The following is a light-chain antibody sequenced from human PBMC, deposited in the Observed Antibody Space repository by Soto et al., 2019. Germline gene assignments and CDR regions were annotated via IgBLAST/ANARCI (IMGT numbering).Light chain of an antibody. Sequence: IQLTQSPSTLSASVGDRATITCRASQSISSSLAWYQQKPGKAPKLLIFKASNLESGVPSRFSGSGSGTEFTLTISSLQPDDFATYYCQQYDSYSYTFGQGTRLEIK. CDR1: QSISSS. V-gene: IGKV1-5*03. CDR3: QQYDSYSYT. CDR2: KAS. J-gene: IGKJ5*01.